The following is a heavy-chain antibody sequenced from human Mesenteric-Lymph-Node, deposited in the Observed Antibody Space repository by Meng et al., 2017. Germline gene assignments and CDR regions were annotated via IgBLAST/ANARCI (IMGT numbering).Heavy chain of an antibody. J-gene: IGHJ4*02. CDR2: IKQDGSEK. CDR1: GFTLSSYW. D-gene: IGHD3-3*01. V-gene: IGHV3-7*01. Sequence: GESLKISCVASGFTLSSYWMSWVRQAPGKGLEWVANIKQDGSEKYYVDSVKGRFTISRDNTKNSLYLQMNSLRGEDTAVYYCARLEWLYFDYWGQGTLVTVSS. CDR3: ARLEWLYFDY.